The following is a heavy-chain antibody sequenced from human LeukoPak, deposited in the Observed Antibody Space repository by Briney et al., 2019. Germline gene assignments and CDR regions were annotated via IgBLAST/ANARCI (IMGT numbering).Heavy chain of an antibody. J-gene: IGHJ4*02. D-gene: IGHD3-9*01. CDR1: GGSISSRSHY. CDR3: ARRTDLAGSTFDY. CDR2: IYYSGST. V-gene: IGHV4-39*01. Sequence: SETLSLTCTVSGGSISSRSHYWVWIRQPPGKGLEWLGSIYYSGSTSYNPSLKRRITISVDTSKNQFSLKLSAVTAADTAVYYCARRTDLAGSTFDYWGQGALVTVSS.